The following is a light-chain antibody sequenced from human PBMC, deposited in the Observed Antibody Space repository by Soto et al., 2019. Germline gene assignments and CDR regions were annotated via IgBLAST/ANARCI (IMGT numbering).Light chain of an antibody. J-gene: IGKJ1*01. Sequence: DIQMTQSPSSLSASVGDRVTITCRASQIISSYLNWYQQKSGKAPKLLIYAASRLQSGGPSRFSGSGSGTDFTLTISRLQPEDFATYYCQQSYTMWTFGQGTKVEIK. CDR1: QIISSY. CDR2: AAS. CDR3: QQSYTMWT. V-gene: IGKV1-39*01.